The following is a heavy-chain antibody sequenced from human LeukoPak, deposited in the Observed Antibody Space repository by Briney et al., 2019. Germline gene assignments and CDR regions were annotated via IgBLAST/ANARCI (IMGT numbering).Heavy chain of an antibody. CDR3: AKARLPYYYDSSGYSV. CDR2: ISGSGGST. D-gene: IGHD3-22*01. J-gene: IGHJ4*02. Sequence: GGSLRLYCAAAGFTFSSFVMSWVRQAPGQGLEWVSAISGSGGSTSYADSVKGRFTISRDNSKNTLYLQMNSLRAEDTAVYYCAKARLPYYYDSSGYSVWGQGTLVTVSS. CDR1: GFTFSSFV. V-gene: IGHV3-23*01.